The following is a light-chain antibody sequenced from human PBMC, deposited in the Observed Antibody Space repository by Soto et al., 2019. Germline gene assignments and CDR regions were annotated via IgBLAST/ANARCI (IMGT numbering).Light chain of an antibody. CDR3: QQYYSFPPT. Sequence: VIWMTQSPSLLSASTGDRVTISYRMSLCISSYSAWYQQKPGKAPELLIYAASTLQSGVPSRFSGSGSGTDFTLTISCLQSEDFATYYCQQYYSFPPTFGGGTKVDIK. J-gene: IGKJ4*01. CDR2: AAS. CDR1: LCISSY. V-gene: IGKV1D-8*01.